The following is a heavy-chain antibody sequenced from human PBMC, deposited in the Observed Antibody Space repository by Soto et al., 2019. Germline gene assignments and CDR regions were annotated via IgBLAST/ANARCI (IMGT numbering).Heavy chain of an antibody. CDR2: MNPNTGKA. J-gene: IGHJ1*01. Sequence: ASVKVSCKTSGYTFTTYDINWVRQATGQGLEWLGWMNPNTGKAGYEQRFQGRVTMTRNTSISTAYMELSSLRSEDTAIYYCTRGPSLYGDYDVTYDHWGQGTLVTVSS. CDR3: TRGPSLYGDYDVTYDH. CDR1: GYTFTTYD. V-gene: IGHV1-8*01. D-gene: IGHD4-17*01.